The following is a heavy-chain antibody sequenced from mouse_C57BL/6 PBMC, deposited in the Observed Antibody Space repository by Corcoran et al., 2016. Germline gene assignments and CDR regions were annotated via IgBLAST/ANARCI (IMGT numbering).Heavy chain of an antibody. J-gene: IGHJ2*01. Sequence: QIQLVQSGPELKKPGETVKISGKASGYTFTTYGMSWVKPAPGKGLQWMGWINTYSGVPTYADDFKGRFDFSLETSASPAYLQINNLKNEDTATYFCAKGDGYYYFDYWGQGTTLTVSS. CDR2: INTYSGVP. CDR3: AKGDGYYYFDY. V-gene: IGHV9-3*01. D-gene: IGHD2-3*01. CDR1: GYTFTTYG.